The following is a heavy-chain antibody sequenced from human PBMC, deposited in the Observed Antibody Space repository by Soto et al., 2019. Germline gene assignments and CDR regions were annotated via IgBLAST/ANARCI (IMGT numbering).Heavy chain of an antibody. D-gene: IGHD4-17*01. CDR2: IWYDGSNK. J-gene: IGHJ6*02. V-gene: IGHV3-33*01. CDR3: ARDIRSYGDYLYYYYYGMDV. Sequence: GGSLRLSCAASGFTFSSYGMHWVRQAPGKGLEWVAVIWYDGSNKYYADSVKGRFTISRDNSKNTLYLQMNSLRAEDTAVYYCARDIRSYGDYLYYYYYGMDVWGQGTTVTVSS. CDR1: GFTFSSYG.